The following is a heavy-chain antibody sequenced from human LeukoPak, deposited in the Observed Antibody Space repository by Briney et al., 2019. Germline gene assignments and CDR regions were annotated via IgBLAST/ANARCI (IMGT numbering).Heavy chain of an antibody. D-gene: IGHD5-18*01. CDR2: IYTGGNT. V-gene: IGHV3-53*01. CDR1: GFIVSSNY. J-gene: IGHJ4*02. Sequence: GGSLRLSCAASGFIVSSNYMNWVRQAPGKGLEWVSVIYTGGNTYYADSVKGRFTISRDNSKNTLYLQMHSLRAEDTAVYYCAGTPGYSYGYDYWGQGTLVTVSS. CDR3: AGTPGYSYGYDY.